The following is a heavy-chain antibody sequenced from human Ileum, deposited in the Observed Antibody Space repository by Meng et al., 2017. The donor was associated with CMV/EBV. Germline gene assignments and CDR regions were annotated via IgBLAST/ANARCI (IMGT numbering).Heavy chain of an antibody. CDR1: GFTFSDHY. V-gene: IGHV3-72*01. CDR3: AREQMGAWSGYFDS. Sequence: GGSLRLSCAASGFTFSDHYMDWVRQAPGKGLEWVGRIRNKGNSYTTEYAASVKGRFTISGDESKNSLFLQMNSLKTEDTGVYYCAREQMGAWSGYFDSWGQGVLVTVSS. J-gene: IGHJ5*01. D-gene: IGHD3-3*01. CDR2: IRNKGNSYTT.